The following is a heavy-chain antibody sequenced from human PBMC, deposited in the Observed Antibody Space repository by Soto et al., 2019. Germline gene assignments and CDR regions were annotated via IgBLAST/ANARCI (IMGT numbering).Heavy chain of an antibody. CDR2: MNPYSGST. Sequence: QVQLVQSGAEVKKPGASVKVSCKPSGYPFTSYHVNWVRQAPGQGLEWMGWMNPYSGSTDHALKFQGRLNMTRTTSMSTASLELRSLTSEATAIYYCARGRFISKGYDSGWYIAHWGQGTQVIVSS. CDR3: ARGRFISKGYDSGWYIAH. D-gene: IGHD6-19*01. CDR1: GYPFTSYH. V-gene: IGHV1-8*01. J-gene: IGHJ5*02.